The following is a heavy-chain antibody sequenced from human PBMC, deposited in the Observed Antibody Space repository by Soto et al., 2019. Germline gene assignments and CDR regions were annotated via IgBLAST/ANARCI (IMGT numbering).Heavy chain of an antibody. J-gene: IGHJ4*02. CDR3: ARRITMVRGVIG. V-gene: IGHV4-34*01. CDR2: INHSGST. D-gene: IGHD3-10*01. Sequence: SETLSLTCAVYGGSFSGYYWSWIRQPPGKGLEWIGEINHSGSTNYNPSLKSRVTISVDTFKNQFSLKLSSVTAADTAVYYCARRITMVRGVIGWGQGTLVTVSS. CDR1: GGSFSGYY.